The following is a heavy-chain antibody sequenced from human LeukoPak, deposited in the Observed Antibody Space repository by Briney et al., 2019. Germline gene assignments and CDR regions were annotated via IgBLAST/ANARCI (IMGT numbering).Heavy chain of an antibody. CDR1: GFTFSSYA. Sequence: GGSLRLSCAASGFTFSSYAMHWVRQAPGKGLEWVALIPYDGSNKYYADSVKGRFTVSRDNSKNTLYLQMNSLRAEDTAVYYCVRGAYSSSWLNFDYWGQGTLVTVSS. CDR3: VRGAYSSSWLNFDY. CDR2: IPYDGSNK. D-gene: IGHD6-13*01. V-gene: IGHV3-30*04. J-gene: IGHJ4*02.